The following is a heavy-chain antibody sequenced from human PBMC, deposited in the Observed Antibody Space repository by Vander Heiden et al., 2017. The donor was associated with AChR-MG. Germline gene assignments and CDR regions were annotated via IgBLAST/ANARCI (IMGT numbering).Heavy chain of an antibody. CDR1: GFTFSSYA. CDR3: AKDREYQLLLRVDAYGMDV. CDR2: ISGSGGST. Sequence: EVQLLESGGGLVQPGGSLRLSCAASGFTFSSYAMSWVRQAPGKGLEWVSAISGSGGSTYYADSVKGRFTISRDNSKNTLYLQMNSLRAEDTAVYYCAKDREYQLLLRVDAYGMDVWGQGTTVTVSS. D-gene: IGHD2-2*01. V-gene: IGHV3-23*01. J-gene: IGHJ6*02.